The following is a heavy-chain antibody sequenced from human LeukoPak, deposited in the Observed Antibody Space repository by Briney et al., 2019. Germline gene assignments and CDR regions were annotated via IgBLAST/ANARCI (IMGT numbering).Heavy chain of an antibody. CDR1: GGSISSSSYY. Sequence: SETLSLTCTVSGGSISSSSYYWGWIRQPPGKGLEWIGSIYYRGSTYYNPSLKSQVTMSVDTSKNQFSLKLNSVTAADTAVYYCASQDYSSGWYYFDYWGQGTLVTVSS. CDR3: ASQDYSSGWYYFDY. J-gene: IGHJ4*02. V-gene: IGHV4-39*01. D-gene: IGHD6-19*01. CDR2: IYYRGST.